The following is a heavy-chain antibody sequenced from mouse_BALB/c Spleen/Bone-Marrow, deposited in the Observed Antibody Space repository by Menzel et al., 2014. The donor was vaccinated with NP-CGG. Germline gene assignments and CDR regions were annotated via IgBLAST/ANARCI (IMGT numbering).Heavy chain of an antibody. CDR1: GYTFTSYY. J-gene: IGHJ4*01. Sequence: VQLQQSRPELVKPGASVRISCKASGYTFTSYYIHWVKQRPGQGLEWIGWIYPGNVNTKYNEKSKGKATLTADKSSSTAYMQLSSLTSEDSAVYFCARERRSRAMDYWGQGTSVTVSS. V-gene: IGHV1S56*01. CDR3: ARERRSRAMDY. CDR2: IYPGNVNT.